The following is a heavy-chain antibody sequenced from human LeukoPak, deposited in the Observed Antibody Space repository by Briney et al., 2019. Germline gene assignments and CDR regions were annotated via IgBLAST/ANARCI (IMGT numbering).Heavy chain of an antibody. CDR2: IYSGGST. D-gene: IGHD3-10*01. J-gene: IGHJ4*02. V-gene: IGHV3-53*01. Sequence: GGSLRLSCAASGFTVSSNYMSWVRQAPGKGLEWVSVIYSGGSTYHADSVKGRFTISRGNSKNTLYLQMNSLRAEDTAVYYCARILWFGELEQALDYWGQGTLVTVSS. CDR3: ARILWFGELEQALDY. CDR1: GFTVSSNY.